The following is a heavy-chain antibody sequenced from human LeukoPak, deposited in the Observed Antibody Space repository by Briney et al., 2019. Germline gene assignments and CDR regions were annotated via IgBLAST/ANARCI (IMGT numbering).Heavy chain of an antibody. J-gene: IGHJ4*02. CDR1: GGSISTYY. Sequence: PSETLSLACTVSGGSISTYYWNWIRQSPGKGLEWIGYMYYSGSTNYNPSLKSRVTISVDTSKNESSLKLSSVTAADTAVYYCARTPATTWTNHFDYWGQGTLVTVSS. CDR3: ARTPATTWTNHFDY. D-gene: IGHD4-17*01. CDR2: MYYSGST. V-gene: IGHV4-59*01.